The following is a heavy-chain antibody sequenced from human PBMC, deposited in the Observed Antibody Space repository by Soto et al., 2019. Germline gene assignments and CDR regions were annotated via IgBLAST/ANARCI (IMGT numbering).Heavy chain of an antibody. CDR2: IYYSGST. CDR3: ARHPDPYGSSDAFDI. J-gene: IGHJ3*02. CDR1: GGSISSYY. V-gene: IGHV4-59*08. D-gene: IGHD3-10*01. Sequence: SETLSLTCTVSGGSISSYYWSWIRQPPGKGLEWIGYIYYSGSTNYNPSLKSRVTISVDTSKNQFSLKLSSVTAADTAVYYCARHPDPYGSSDAFDIWGQGTMVTVSS.